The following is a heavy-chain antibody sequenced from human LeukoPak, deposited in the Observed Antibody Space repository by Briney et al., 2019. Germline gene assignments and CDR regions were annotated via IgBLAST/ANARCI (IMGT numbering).Heavy chain of an antibody. CDR2: IYVDGRTT. CDR1: GFTFSNSW. V-gene: IGHV3-74*01. Sequence: GGSLRLSCVASGFTFSNSWMPWVRQPPGKGLVWVSRIYVDGRTTNYADSVKGRFTISRDNAKNTVYLEMNSLSVEDTATYYCIRDFRSADLWGQGTLVTVTS. J-gene: IGHJ5*02. CDR3: IRDFRSADL.